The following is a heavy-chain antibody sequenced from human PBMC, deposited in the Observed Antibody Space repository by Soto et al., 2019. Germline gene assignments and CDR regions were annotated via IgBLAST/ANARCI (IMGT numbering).Heavy chain of an antibody. Sequence: SVKGSCKAAGDAFSSYAISWVRQAPGQGLEWMGGIIPIFGTANYAQKFQGRVTITADESTSTAYMELSSLRSEDTAVYYCARDYYGSGEKRFDEWGQGTLVTDSS. CDR2: IIPIFGTA. J-gene: IGHJ4*02. V-gene: IGHV1-69*13. D-gene: IGHD3-10*01. CDR3: ARDYYGSGEKRFDE. CDR1: GDAFSSYA.